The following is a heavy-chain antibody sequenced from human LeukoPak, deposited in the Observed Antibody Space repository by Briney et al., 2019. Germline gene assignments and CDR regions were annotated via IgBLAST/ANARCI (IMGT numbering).Heavy chain of an antibody. Sequence: GASVKVSCKVSGYTLTELSMHWVRQAPGKGLEWMGGFDTEDGETIYAQKFQGRVTMTEDTSTDTAYMELSIMRSEDTAVYYCATEREYSSSAYYFDYWGQGTMVTVSS. V-gene: IGHV1-24*01. D-gene: IGHD6-6*01. CDR1: GYTLTELS. CDR2: FDTEDGET. CDR3: ATEREYSSSAYYFDY. J-gene: IGHJ4*02.